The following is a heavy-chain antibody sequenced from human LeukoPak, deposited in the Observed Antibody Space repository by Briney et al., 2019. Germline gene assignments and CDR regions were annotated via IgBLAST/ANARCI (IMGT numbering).Heavy chain of an antibody. J-gene: IGHJ6*02. CDR3: VKGGHKLDIQTTHYYYGLDV. CDR2: VDSDASRT. CDR1: GFTLSNHW. Sequence: GGSLRLSCVASGFTLSNHWMYWVRQAPSRGLAHVSRVDSDASRTSYADSVKGRFTISRDDAKNTLYLQMNSLRVEDTAVYYCVKGGHKLDIQTTHYYYGLDVWGQGTTVAVS. D-gene: IGHD5-12*01. V-gene: IGHV3-74*01.